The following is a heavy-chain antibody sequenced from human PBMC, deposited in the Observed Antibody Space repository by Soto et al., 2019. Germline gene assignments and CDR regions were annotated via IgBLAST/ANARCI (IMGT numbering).Heavy chain of an antibody. D-gene: IGHD2-2*02. V-gene: IGHV2-26*01. CDR3: ARIQPYPRAFDI. CDR2: IFSNDEK. J-gene: IGHJ3*02. Sequence: SGPTLVNPTATLTLTCTVSGFSLSNARMGVSWIRQPPGKALDWLAHIFSNDEKSYSTSLKSRLTISKDTSKSQVVLTRTNMDPVDTATYYCARIQPYPRAFDIWGQGTMVTVSS. CDR1: GFSLSNARMG.